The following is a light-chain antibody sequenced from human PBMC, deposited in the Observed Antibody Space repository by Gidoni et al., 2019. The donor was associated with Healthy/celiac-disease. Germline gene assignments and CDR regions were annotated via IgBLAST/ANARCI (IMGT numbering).Light chain of an antibody. Sequence: DIQMTQSPSSLSASVGDRVTITCRASQSISSYLNWYQQKPGKAPNLLIYAASSLQSGVPSRFSGSGSGTDFTLPISSLQPEDFATYYCQQCYSTPCSFGQGTKLEIK. CDR3: QQCYSTPCS. V-gene: IGKV1-39*01. J-gene: IGKJ2*04. CDR2: AAS. CDR1: QSISSY.